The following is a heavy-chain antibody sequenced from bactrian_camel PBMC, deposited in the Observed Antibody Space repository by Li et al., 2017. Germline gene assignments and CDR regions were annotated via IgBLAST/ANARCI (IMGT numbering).Heavy chain of an antibody. V-gene: IGHV3S40*01. CDR2: IRASGGTT. Sequence: VQLVESGGGLVQPGGSLRLSCAASGFTFSSYDMSWVRQAPGKGLEWVSGIRASGGTTTYADSVKGRFTISRDNAKNTLYLQLNSLKTEDTAVYYCAKAGYVGGPTYTGGEEYYYWGRGTQVTVS. J-gene: IGHJ4*01. D-gene: IGHD2*01. CDR3: AKAGYVGGPTYTGGEEYYY. CDR1: GFTFSSYD.